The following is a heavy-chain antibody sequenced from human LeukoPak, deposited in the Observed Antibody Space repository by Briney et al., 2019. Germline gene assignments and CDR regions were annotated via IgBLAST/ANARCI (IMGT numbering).Heavy chain of an antibody. CDR2: NNPNSGGT. Sequence: ASVKVSCKPSGYTFINHYIHWVRQAPGQGLEWMGRNNPNSGGTNYAQKFQGRVTMTRDTSINTAYMELSRLTSDDTAVYYCARRDVQRPNDDFWGQGTLVTVSS. J-gene: IGHJ4*02. V-gene: IGHV1-2*06. D-gene: IGHD5-24*01. CDR3: ARRDVQRPNDDF. CDR1: GYTFINHY.